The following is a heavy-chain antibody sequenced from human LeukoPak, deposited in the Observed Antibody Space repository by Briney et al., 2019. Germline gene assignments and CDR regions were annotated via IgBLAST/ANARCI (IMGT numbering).Heavy chain of an antibody. Sequence: ASVKVSCKASGYTFTSYAMSWVRRAPGQGLEWMGWINTNTGNPTYAQGFTGRFVFSLDTSVSTAYLQISSLKAEDTAVYYCATTEYYYDSSGTTQFDYWGQGTLVTVSS. CDR1: GYTFTSYA. D-gene: IGHD3-22*01. J-gene: IGHJ4*02. CDR2: INTNTGNP. V-gene: IGHV7-4-1*02. CDR3: ATTEYYYDSSGTTQFDY.